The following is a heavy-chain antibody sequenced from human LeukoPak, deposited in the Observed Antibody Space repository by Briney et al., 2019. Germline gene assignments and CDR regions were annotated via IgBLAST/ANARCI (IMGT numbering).Heavy chain of an antibody. CDR1: GYSISSGYY. V-gene: IGHV4-38-2*01. D-gene: IGHD3-22*01. Sequence: PSETLSLTCAASGYSISSGYYWGWIRQPPGKGLEWIGSIYHSGSTYYNPSLKSRVTISVDTSKNQFSLKLSSVTAADTAVYYCARVTYYYDSSLEVYWGQGTLVTVSS. J-gene: IGHJ4*02. CDR2: IYHSGST. CDR3: ARVTYYYDSSLEVY.